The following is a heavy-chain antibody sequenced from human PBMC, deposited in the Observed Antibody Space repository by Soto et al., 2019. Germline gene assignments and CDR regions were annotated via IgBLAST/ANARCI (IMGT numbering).Heavy chain of an antibody. Sequence: GGSLRLSCVVSGFTFSTYSINWVRQSPGKGLEWVSSISSRSDIYYADSVKGRFTISRDNAKNSVSLQMNSLRAEDTAVYYCAREYTAWTSAYGLDVWGQGTTLTIYS. J-gene: IGHJ6*02. CDR1: GFTFSTYS. D-gene: IGHD2-2*01. CDR3: AREYTAWTSAYGLDV. V-gene: IGHV3-21*01. CDR2: ISSRSDI.